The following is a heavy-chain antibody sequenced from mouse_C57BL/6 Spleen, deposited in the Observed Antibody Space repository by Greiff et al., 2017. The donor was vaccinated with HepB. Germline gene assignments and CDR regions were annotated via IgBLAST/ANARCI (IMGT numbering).Heavy chain of an antibody. CDR3: AREAMDY. Sequence: EVQRVESGPGLVKPSQSLSLTCSVTGYSITSGYYWNWIRQFPGNKLEWMGYISYDGSNNYNPSLKNRISITRDTSKNQFFLKLKSVTTEDTATYYCAREAMDYWGQGTSVTVSS. J-gene: IGHJ4*01. CDR2: ISYDGSN. V-gene: IGHV3-6*01. CDR1: GYSITSGYY.